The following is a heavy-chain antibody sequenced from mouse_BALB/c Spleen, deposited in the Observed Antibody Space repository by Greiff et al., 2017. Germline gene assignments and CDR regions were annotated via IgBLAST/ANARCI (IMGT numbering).Heavy chain of an antibody. D-gene: IGHD2-14*01. CDR2: ISSGGSYT. Sequence: EVQLVESGGDLVKPGGSLKLSCAASGFTFSSYGMSWVRQTPDKRLEWVATISSGGSYTYYPDSVKGRFTISRDNAKNTLYLQMSSLKSEDTAMYYCARPYYRYDVEYAMDYWGQGTSVTVSS. J-gene: IGHJ4*01. CDR3: ARPYYRYDVEYAMDY. V-gene: IGHV5-6*01. CDR1: GFTFSSYG.